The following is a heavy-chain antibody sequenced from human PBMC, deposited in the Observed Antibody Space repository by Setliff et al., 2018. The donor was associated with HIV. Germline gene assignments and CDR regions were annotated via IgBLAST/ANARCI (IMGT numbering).Heavy chain of an antibody. D-gene: IGHD1-26*01. CDR2: IYYSVST. J-gene: IGHJ3*02. CDR1: GGSMNSHY. V-gene: IGHV4-59*11. CDR3: ARGGGSPQRFAFDI. Sequence: SETLSLTCTVSGGSMNSHYWSWIRQSPGRGLEWIGYIYYSVSTKYNPSLKSRVSMSIDTSKNQFSLKMSSVTAADTAVYYCARGGGSPQRFAFDIWG.